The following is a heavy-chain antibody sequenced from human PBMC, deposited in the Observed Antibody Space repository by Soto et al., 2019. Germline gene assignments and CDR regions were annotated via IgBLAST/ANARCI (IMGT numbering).Heavy chain of an antibody. Sequence: ASVKVSCKASGYTFTGYYMHWVRQAPGQGLEWMGWINPNSGGTNYAQKFQGWVTMTRDTSISTAYMELSRLRSDDTAVYYCARDRLPLAAGISYGMDVWGQGTTVTVSS. CDR3: ARDRLPLAAGISYGMDV. V-gene: IGHV1-2*04. J-gene: IGHJ6*02. CDR2: INPNSGGT. CDR1: GYTFTGYY. D-gene: IGHD6-13*01.